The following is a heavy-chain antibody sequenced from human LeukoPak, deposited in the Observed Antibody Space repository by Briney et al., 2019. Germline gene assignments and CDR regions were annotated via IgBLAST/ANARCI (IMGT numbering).Heavy chain of an antibody. CDR3: VRDVDYDSSGYPD. CDR1: GGTFSSYA. Sequence: SVKVSCKASGGTFSSYAISWVRQAPGQGLEWMGRIIPILGIANYAQKFQGRVTITADKSTSTAYMELSSLRSEDTAVYYCVRDVDYDSSGYPDWGQGTLVTVSS. CDR2: IIPILGIA. D-gene: IGHD3-22*01. J-gene: IGHJ4*02. V-gene: IGHV1-69*04.